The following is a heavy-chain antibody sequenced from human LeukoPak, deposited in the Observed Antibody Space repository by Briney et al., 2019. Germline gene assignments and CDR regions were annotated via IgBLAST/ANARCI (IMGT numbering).Heavy chain of an antibody. Sequence: GGSLRLSCAASGFTFSSYAMSWVRQAPGKGLEWVSAISGSGGSTYYADSVKGRFTISRDNSKNTLYLQMNSLRAEDTAVYYCTKDRSGRQGENDYWGQGTLVTVSS. CDR2: ISGSGGST. CDR1: GFTFSSYA. J-gene: IGHJ4*02. V-gene: IGHV3-23*01. CDR3: TKDRSGRQGENDY.